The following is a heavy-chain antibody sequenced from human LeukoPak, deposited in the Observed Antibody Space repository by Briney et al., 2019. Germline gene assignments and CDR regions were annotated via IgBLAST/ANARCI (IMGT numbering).Heavy chain of an antibody. D-gene: IGHD3-10*01. CDR1: GFTVSSNY. Sequence: GSLRLSCAASGFTVSSNYMSWVRQAPGKGLEWVSVIYSGGSTYYADSVKGRFTISRDNSKNTLYLQMNSLRAEDTAVYYCARVMHYYGSGSYSALDYWGQGTLVTVSS. J-gene: IGHJ4*02. CDR3: ARVMHYYGSGSYSALDY. CDR2: IYSGGST. V-gene: IGHV3-66*01.